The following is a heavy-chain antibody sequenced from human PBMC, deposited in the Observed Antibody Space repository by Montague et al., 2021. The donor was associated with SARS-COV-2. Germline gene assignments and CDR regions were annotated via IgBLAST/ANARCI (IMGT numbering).Heavy chain of an antibody. V-gene: IGHV4-39*01. Sequence: SETLSLTCTVSGGSISSSSYYWGWIRQPPGKGLEWIGSIYYSGSTYYNPSLKSRVTISVDTSKNQSSLKLSSVTAADTAVYYCACPTYYYDSSGSDAFDIWGQGTMVTVSS. CDR3: ACPTYYYDSSGSDAFDI. CDR1: GGSISSSSYY. J-gene: IGHJ3*02. D-gene: IGHD3-22*01. CDR2: IYYSGST.